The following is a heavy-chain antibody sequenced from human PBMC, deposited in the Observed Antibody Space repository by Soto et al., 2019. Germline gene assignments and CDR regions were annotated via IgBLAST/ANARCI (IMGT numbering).Heavy chain of an antibody. V-gene: IGHV3-30*04. D-gene: IGHD4-4*01. CDR3: ARGLSYFDDYSNYYFDY. Sequence: WGSLRLSCAASGFTFSSYAMHWVRQAPGKGLEWVAVISYDGSNKYYADSVKGRFTISRDNSKNTLYLQMNSLRAEDTAVYYCARGLSYFDDYSNYYFDYWGQGTLVTVSS. CDR2: ISYDGSNK. CDR1: GFTFSSYA. J-gene: IGHJ4*02.